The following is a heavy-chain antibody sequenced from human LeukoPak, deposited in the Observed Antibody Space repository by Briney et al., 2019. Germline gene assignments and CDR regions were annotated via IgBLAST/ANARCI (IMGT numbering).Heavy chain of an antibody. Sequence: SSETLSLTCTVSGVSISSYYWSWIRQPAGKGLEWIGRIYTSGSTNYNPSLKSRGTMSVDTSKKQFSLKLSSVTAADTAVYYCARIYGDYGWFDPWGQGTLVTVSS. CDR2: IYTSGST. CDR1: GVSISSYY. J-gene: IGHJ5*02. CDR3: ARIYGDYGWFDP. V-gene: IGHV4-4*07. D-gene: IGHD4-17*01.